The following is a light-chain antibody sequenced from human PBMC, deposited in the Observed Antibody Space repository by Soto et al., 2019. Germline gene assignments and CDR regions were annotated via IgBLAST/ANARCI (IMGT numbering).Light chain of an antibody. CDR3: QQRST. J-gene: IGKJ5*01. CDR2: DAS. CDR1: QSVSSY. Sequence: EIVLTQSPATLSLSPGERATLSCRASQSVSSYLAWYQQKPGQAPRLLIYDASNRATGIPARFSGSGSGTDFTLTISSLDPEDFAVYYCQQRSTFGQGTRLE. V-gene: IGKV3-11*01.